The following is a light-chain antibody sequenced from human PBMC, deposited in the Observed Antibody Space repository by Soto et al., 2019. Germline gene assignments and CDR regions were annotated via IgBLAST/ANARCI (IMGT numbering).Light chain of an antibody. J-gene: IGLJ1*01. Sequence: QSVLTKPASVSGSPGQSITISCTGTSSDVGGYNYVSWYQQLPGKAPKLMIYDVNNRPSGVSNRFSGSKSGNTASLTISGLQAEDEADYYCSSYTGSSTFVFGTGTKVTVL. CDR2: DVN. CDR3: SSYTGSSTFV. CDR1: SSDVGGYNY. V-gene: IGLV2-14*01.